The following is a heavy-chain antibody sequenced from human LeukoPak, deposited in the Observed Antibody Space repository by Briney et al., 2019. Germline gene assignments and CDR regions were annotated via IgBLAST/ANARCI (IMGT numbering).Heavy chain of an antibody. CDR2: ISSSSSTM. D-gene: IGHD2-15*01. CDR3: ATDRGGYFDL. Sequence: GGPLRLSXAASGFTFSTCSMNWVRQAPGKGLEWVSDISSSSSTMYYADSVKGRFTISRDNAKNSLYLQMNSLRAEDTAVYYCATDRGGYFDLWGQGTLVTVSS. J-gene: IGHJ4*02. CDR1: GFTFSTCS. V-gene: IGHV3-48*01.